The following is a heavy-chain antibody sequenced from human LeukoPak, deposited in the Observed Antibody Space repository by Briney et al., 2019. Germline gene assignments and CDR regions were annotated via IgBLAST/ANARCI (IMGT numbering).Heavy chain of an antibody. V-gene: IGHV3-30*18. CDR3: AKDLGGYSGYDRWAFYYYYYGMDV. J-gene: IGHJ6*02. CDR1: GFTFSSYG. Sequence: GGSLRLSCAASGFTFSSYGMHWVRQAPGKGLEWVAVISYNGSNKYYADSVKGRFTISRDNSKNTLYLQMNSLRAEDTAVYYCAKDLGGYSGYDRWAFYYYYYGMDVWGQGTTVTVSS. CDR2: ISYNGSNK. D-gene: IGHD5-12*01.